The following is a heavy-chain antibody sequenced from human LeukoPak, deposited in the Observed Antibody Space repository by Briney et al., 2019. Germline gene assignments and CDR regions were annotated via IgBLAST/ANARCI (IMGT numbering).Heavy chain of an antibody. CDR2: ISGSGGST. Sequence: GGSLRLSCAASGFTFSSYAMSWLRQAPGKGLEWVSAISGSGGSTYYADSVKGRFTISRDNSKNTLYLQMNSLRAEDTAVYYWSRPIVGVPAAIDFVFGIDGWGQGTKGT. D-gene: IGHD2-2*01. CDR3: SRPIVGVPAAIDFVFGIDG. J-gene: IGHJ6*02. V-gene: IGHV3-23*01. CDR1: GFTFSSYA.